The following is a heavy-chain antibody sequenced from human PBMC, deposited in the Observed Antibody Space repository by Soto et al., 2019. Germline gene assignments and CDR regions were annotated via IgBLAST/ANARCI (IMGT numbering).Heavy chain of an antibody. J-gene: IGHJ4*02. CDR3: AREYSGYAIDY. V-gene: IGHV4-59*01. Sequence: QVQLQESGPGLVKPSETVSLTCTVCGGSINSYYWSWIRQPTGKGLEWIGYIYYSGSTNYNPSLKSRFTISVDTSKNQFSLKLSSVTAADTAVYYCAREYSGYAIDYWGQGTLVTVSS. CDR1: GGSINSYY. CDR2: IYYSGST. D-gene: IGHD5-12*01.